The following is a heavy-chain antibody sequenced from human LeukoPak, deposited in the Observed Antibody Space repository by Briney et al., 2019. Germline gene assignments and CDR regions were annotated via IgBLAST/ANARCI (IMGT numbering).Heavy chain of an antibody. D-gene: IGHD2-15*01. J-gene: IGHJ6*03. CDR2: MNPNSGNT. Sequence: ASVKVSCKASGYTFTSYDINWVRQATGQGLEWMGWMNPNSGNTGYAQKFQGRVTMTRNTSISTAYMELSSLRSEDTAVYYCARGLATGIFYYYYMDVWGKRTTVTVSS. CDR3: ARGLATGIFYYYYMDV. V-gene: IGHV1-8*01. CDR1: GYTFTSYD.